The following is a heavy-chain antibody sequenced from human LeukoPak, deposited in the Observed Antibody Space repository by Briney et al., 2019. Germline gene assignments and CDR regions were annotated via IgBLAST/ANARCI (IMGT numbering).Heavy chain of an antibody. J-gene: IGHJ5*02. CDR1: GYSFTSYW. CDR2: IYPGDPDT. D-gene: IGHD1-1*01. V-gene: IGHV5-51*01. CDR3: ARRLTRNAGTNWFDP. Sequence: AGESLKISCKGSGYSFTSYWIGWVRQMPGKGLEWMGIIYPGDPDTRYSPSFQGQVTISADKSINTAYLQWSSLKASDTAMYYCARRLTRNAGTNWFDPWGQGTLVTVSS.